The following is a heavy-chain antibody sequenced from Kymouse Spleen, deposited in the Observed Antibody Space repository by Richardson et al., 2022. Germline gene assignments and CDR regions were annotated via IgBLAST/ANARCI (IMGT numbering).Heavy chain of an antibody. V-gene: IGHV4-39*01. CDR1: GGSISSSSYY. CDR2: IYYSGST. Sequence: QLQLQESGPGLVKPSETLSLTCTVSGGSISSSSYYWGWIRQPPGKGLEWIGSIYYSGSTYYNPSLKSRVTISVDTSKNQFSLKLSSVTAADTAVYYCARVGVDIVATIRFDYWGQGTLVTVSS. D-gene: IGHD5-12*01. CDR3: ARVGVDIVATIRFDY. J-gene: IGHJ4*02.